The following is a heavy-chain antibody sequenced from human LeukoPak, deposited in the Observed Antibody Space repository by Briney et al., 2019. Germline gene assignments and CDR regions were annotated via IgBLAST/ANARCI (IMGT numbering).Heavy chain of an antibody. V-gene: IGHV3-21*01. CDR3: ARVNNWNWFDP. CDR2: ISSSSSYI. D-gene: IGHD1-20*01. Sequence: PGGSLRLSCAASGSTFSSYSMNWVRQAPGKGLEWVSSISSSSSYIYYADSVKGRFTISRDNAKNSLYLQMNSLRAEDTAVYYCARVNNWNWFDPWGQGTLVTVSS. CDR1: GSTFSSYS. J-gene: IGHJ5*02.